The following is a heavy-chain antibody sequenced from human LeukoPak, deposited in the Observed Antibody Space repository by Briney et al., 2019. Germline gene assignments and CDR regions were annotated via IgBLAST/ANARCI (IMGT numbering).Heavy chain of an antibody. Sequence: SESLSLTCTVSGGSISSYYWSWIRRPPGKGLEWIGYIYYSGSTNYNPSLKSRVTISVDTSKNQFSLKLSSVTAADTAVYYCARGSPEGAKSWFDPWGQGTLVTVSS. V-gene: IGHV4-59*01. CDR1: GGSISSYY. CDR2: IYYSGST. CDR3: ARGSPEGAKSWFDP. D-gene: IGHD3-16*01. J-gene: IGHJ5*02.